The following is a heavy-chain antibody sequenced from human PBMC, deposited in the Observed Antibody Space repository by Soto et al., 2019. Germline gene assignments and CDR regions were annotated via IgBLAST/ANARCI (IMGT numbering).Heavy chain of an antibody. Sequence: SETLSLTCTVSSGSISSTIYSWDWIRQPPGKGLEWIGSIFYSGSTYYNPSLKSRVTISVDTSKNQFTLKLSSVTAADTAIYYCVQTGGLYPYYGMSVWGQGTTVTVSS. CDR2: IFYSGST. CDR3: VQTGGLYPYYGMSV. J-gene: IGHJ6*02. CDR1: SGSISSTIYS. V-gene: IGHV4-39*01. D-gene: IGHD7-27*01.